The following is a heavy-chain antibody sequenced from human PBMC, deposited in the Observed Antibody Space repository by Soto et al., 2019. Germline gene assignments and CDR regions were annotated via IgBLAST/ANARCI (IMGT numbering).Heavy chain of an antibody. CDR1: GGGNLRDYR. J-gene: IGHJ5*02. V-gene: IGHV1-69*13. CDR2: IIPKHGST. D-gene: IGHD2-2*03. Sequence: SVKVSCKASGGGNLRDYRTTWVRRAPGQGLEWMGGIIPKHGSTNYAQNFQGRVTITADASTNTVYMELRSLRSDDTAVYYCAREVGYCSSTSCSNWFDPWGQGTLVTVSS. CDR3: AREVGYCSSTSCSNWFDP.